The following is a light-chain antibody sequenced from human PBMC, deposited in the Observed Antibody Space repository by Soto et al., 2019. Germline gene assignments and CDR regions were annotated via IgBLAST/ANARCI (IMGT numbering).Light chain of an antibody. CDR1: QSIRSS. V-gene: IGKV1-39*01. CDR3: QQSYSTPTIT. Sequence: DIQMTQSPSSLSASAXDRVSITCLASQSIRSSFNSXHQQXXXXTKIXXXAPXSLQSGVPSRFIGSGSGTDFTLTISSLQPEDFATYYCQQSYSTPTITFGQGTRLEIK. CDR2: APX. J-gene: IGKJ5*01.